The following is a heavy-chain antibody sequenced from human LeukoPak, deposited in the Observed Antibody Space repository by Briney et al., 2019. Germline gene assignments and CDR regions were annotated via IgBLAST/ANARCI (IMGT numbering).Heavy chain of an antibody. CDR1: GFTFSSYS. CDR3: ARATGYCSGGSCYSDSLLDY. CDR2: ISSSSSYI. J-gene: IGHJ4*02. D-gene: IGHD2-15*01. V-gene: IGHV3-21*01. Sequence: GGSLRLSCAASGFTFSSYSMNWVRQAPGKGLEWVSSISSSSSYIYYADSVKGRFTISRDNAKNSLYLQMNSLRAEDTAVYYCARATGYCSGGSCYSDSLLDYWGQGTLVTVSS.